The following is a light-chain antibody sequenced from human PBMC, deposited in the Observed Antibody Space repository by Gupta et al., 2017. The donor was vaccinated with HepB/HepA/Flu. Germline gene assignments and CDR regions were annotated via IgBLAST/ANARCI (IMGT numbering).Light chain of an antibody. CDR3: QVWDSSFWV. CDR1: NMGSKN. J-gene: IGLJ3*02. Sequence: SYELTQPLSVSVALGPTARITCGGNNMGSKNVHWYQQKPCQAPVLVIYRDSNRPSGFPERFSGSNSGNTATLTISRAQAGDEADYYCQVWDSSFWVFGGGTKLTVL. CDR2: RDS. V-gene: IGLV3-9*01.